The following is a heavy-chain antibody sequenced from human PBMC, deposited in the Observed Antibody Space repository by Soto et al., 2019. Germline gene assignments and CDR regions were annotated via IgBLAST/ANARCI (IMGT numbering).Heavy chain of an antibody. J-gene: IGHJ5*02. D-gene: IGHD6-6*01. CDR3: ARGSMAARPGNLFDP. V-gene: IGHV4-30-2*01. CDR1: GGSISSGGYS. CDR2: IYHSGST. Sequence: PSETLSLTCAVSGGSISSGGYSWSWIRQPPGKGLEWIGYIYHSGSTYYNPSLKSRVTISVDTSKNQFSLNLRSVTAADTAVYYCARGSMAARPGNLFDPWGQGTLVTVSS.